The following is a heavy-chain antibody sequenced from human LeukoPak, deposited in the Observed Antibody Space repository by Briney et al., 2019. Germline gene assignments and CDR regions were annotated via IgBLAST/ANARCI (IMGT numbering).Heavy chain of an antibody. V-gene: IGHV4-61*02. Sequence: SETLSLTCTVSGGSISSGSYYWSWIRQPAGKGLEWIGRIYTSGSTNYNPSLKSRVTISVDTSKNQFSLKLSSVTAADTAVYYCARGWTAAAGTPFEYWGQGTLVTVSS. CDR1: GGSISSGSYY. J-gene: IGHJ4*02. CDR3: ARGWTAAAGTPFEY. CDR2: IYTSGST. D-gene: IGHD6-13*01.